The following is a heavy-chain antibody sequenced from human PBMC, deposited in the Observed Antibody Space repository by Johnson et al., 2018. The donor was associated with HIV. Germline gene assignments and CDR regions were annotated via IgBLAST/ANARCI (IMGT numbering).Heavy chain of an antibody. CDR3: ARAHRYYYDTDTMDAFDI. CDR2: ISYDGSNQ. Sequence: QVHLVESGGGVVQPGRSLRLSCAASGFTFSSYAMHWVRQAPGKGLEWVAVISYDGSNQYYADSVKGRFTISRDNSKNTLYLQMNSLRAEDTAVYYCARAHRYYYDTDTMDAFDIWGQGTMVTVSS. D-gene: IGHD3-22*01. J-gene: IGHJ3*02. V-gene: IGHV3-30*04. CDR1: GFTFSSYA.